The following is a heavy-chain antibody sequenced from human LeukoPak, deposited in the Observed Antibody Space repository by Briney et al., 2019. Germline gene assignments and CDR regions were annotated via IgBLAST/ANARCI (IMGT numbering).Heavy chain of an antibody. CDR2: IYSGGDT. CDR3: ARAILLTGSEYYFDS. Sequence: GRSLRLSCAASGFAVNDNYMGWVRQAPGKGLDWVSLIYSGGDTYYADAVKGRFTISRDNSKNTDYLQLNSLRPDDTATYYCARAILLTGSEYYFDSWGQGTVVTVSS. V-gene: IGHV3-53*01. D-gene: IGHD3-9*01. J-gene: IGHJ4*02. CDR1: GFAVNDNY.